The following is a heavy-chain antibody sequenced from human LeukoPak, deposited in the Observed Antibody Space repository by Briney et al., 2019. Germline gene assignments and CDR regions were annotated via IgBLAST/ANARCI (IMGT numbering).Heavy chain of an antibody. CDR3: AKDTTYYYDSSGYYLDY. CDR2: ISGNGGST. CDR1: GFTFSSYA. J-gene: IGHJ4*02. Sequence: GGSLRLSCAASGFTFSSYAMSWVRQAPGKGLEWVSVISGNGGSTHYADSAKGRFTISRDNSKNTLYLQMNSLRAEDTAVYYCAKDTTYYYDSSGYYLDYWGQGTLVTVSS. V-gene: IGHV3-23*01. D-gene: IGHD3-22*01.